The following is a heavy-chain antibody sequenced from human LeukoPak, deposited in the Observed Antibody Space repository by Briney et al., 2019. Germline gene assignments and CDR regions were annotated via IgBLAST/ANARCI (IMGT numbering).Heavy chain of an antibody. CDR1: GGSISSYY. CDR3: ARDFLYYGSGSYSGEY. J-gene: IGHJ4*02. CDR2: IYYSGST. Sequence: SETLSLTCTVSGGSISSYYWGWIRQPPGKGLEWIGSIYYSGSTYYNPSLKSRVTISVDTSKNQFSLKLSSVTAADTAVYYCARDFLYYGSGSYSGEYWGQGTLVTVSS. V-gene: IGHV4-39*07. D-gene: IGHD3-10*01.